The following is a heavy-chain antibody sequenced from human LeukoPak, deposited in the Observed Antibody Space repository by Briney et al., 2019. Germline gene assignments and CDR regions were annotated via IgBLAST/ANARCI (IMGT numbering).Heavy chain of an antibody. J-gene: IGHJ5*02. CDR2: MNPNSGNT. CDR3: ARVIVVAARRFDP. Sequence: GASVKVSYKASGYTFTSYDINWVRQATGQGLEWMGWMNPNSGNTGYAQKFQGRVTMTRNTSISTAYMELSSLSSEDTAVYYCARVIVVAARRFDPWGQGTLVTVSS. CDR1: GYTFTSYD. D-gene: IGHD2-15*01. V-gene: IGHV1-8*01.